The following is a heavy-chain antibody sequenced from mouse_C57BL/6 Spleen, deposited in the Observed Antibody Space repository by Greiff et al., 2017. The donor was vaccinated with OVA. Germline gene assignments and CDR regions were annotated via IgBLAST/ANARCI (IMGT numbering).Heavy chain of an antibody. CDR2: IHPNSGST. Sequence: QVQLKQPGAELVKPGASVTLSCKASGYTFTSYWMHWVKQRPGQGLEWIGMIHPNSGSTNYNEKFKSKATLTVDKSSRTAYMQLSSLTSEDSAVYYCARGEGYDYDEWTAMDYWGQGTSVTVSS. CDR3: ARGEGYDYDEWTAMDY. J-gene: IGHJ4*01. V-gene: IGHV1-64*01. D-gene: IGHD2-4*01. CDR1: GYTFTSYW.